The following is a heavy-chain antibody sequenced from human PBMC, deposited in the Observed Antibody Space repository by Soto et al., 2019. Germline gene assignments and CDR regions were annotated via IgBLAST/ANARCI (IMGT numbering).Heavy chain of an antibody. CDR3: QRGRGAIVVVPAALIDY. D-gene: IGHD2-2*01. V-gene: IGHV3-7*03. CDR2: IKQDGSEK. CDR1: GLTFSSYW. Sequence: PGGSLRLSWAASGLTFSSYWMSWVRQAPGKGLEWVGNIKQDGSEKYYVDSVKGRFSISRDNAKNSLYLKMNSLRAEDTALYYCQRGRGAIVVVPAALIDYWGQGTLATVS. J-gene: IGHJ4*02.